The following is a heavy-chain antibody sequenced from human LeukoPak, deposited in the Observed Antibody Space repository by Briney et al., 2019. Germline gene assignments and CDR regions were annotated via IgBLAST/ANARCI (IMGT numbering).Heavy chain of an antibody. J-gene: IGHJ3*02. V-gene: IGHV3-74*01. CDR2: INGDGSTI. Sequence: GGSLRLSCAASGFTFSSYWMHWVRQVPGKGLVWVSRINGDGSTISYADSVKGRFTISRENAKNSLYLQMNSLRAGDTAVYYCARVRDDAFDIWGQGTMVTVSS. CDR1: GFTFSSYW. CDR3: ARVRDDAFDI.